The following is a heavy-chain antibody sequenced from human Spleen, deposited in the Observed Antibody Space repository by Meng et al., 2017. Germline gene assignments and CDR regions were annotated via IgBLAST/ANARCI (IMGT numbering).Heavy chain of an antibody. CDR3: ASAFRGVYDAFDI. CDR2: IYPGDSDT. Sequence: GESLKISCKSSGYSFTSYWIGWVRQMPGKGLEWMGIIYPGDSDTRYSPSFQGQVTISADKSISTAYPQWSSLKASDTAMYYCASAFRGVYDAFDIWGQGTMVTVSS. D-gene: IGHD3-10*01. J-gene: IGHJ3*02. CDR1: GYSFTSYW. V-gene: IGHV5-51*01.